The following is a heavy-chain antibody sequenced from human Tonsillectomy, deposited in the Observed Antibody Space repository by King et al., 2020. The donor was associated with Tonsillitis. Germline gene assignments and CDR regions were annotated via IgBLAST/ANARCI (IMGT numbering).Heavy chain of an antibody. Sequence: QLVQSGAEVKKPGSSVKVSCEASGGTFSSHAIIWVRQAPGQGLEWMGGITPIFGATNYAPKFQGRVTISADESTSTAYMELSSLRIEDTAVYYCARSLDYGGNRFDYWGQGTLVTVSS. V-gene: IGHV1-69*12. J-gene: IGHJ4*02. CDR3: ARSLDYGGNRFDY. CDR1: GGTFSSHA. CDR2: ITPIFGAT. D-gene: IGHD4-23*01.